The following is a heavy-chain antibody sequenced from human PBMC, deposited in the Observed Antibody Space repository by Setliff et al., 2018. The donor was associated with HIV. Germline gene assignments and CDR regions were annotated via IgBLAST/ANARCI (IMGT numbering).Heavy chain of an antibody. J-gene: IGHJ6*02. V-gene: IGHV1-18*01. D-gene: IGHD4-17*01. CDR1: DDTFTTYG. CDR3: APNLYGDYGLGDYYYGMDV. CDR2: IGTNRGYT. Sequence: GASVKVSCKRSDDTFTTYGINWVRQAPGQGLEYMGWIGTNRGYTNYAQKFQGRVTVTRDTSTSTVYMELSSLRSEDTAVYYCAPNLYGDYGLGDYYYGMDVWGQGTTVTVSS.